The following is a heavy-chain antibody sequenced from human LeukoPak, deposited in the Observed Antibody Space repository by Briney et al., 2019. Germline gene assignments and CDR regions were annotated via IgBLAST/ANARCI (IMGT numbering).Heavy chain of an antibody. D-gene: IGHD6-6*01. CDR3: ARAFSASSSTIDY. Sequence: ASVTVSCKTSGYIFTNYDINWVRQAPGQGLEWMGWVSGGKGNTKYSEKFQGRITITRDTSATTAYLELSSLRSEDSTVYFRARAFSASSSTIDYWGQGTLVIVSP. CDR1: GYIFTNYD. J-gene: IGHJ4*02. V-gene: IGHV1-3*01. CDR2: VSGGKGNT.